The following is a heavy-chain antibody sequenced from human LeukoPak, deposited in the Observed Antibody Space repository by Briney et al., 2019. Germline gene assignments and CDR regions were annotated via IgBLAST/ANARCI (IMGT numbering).Heavy chain of an antibody. CDR3: AARVVVILG. V-gene: IGHV3-23*01. J-gene: IGHJ4*02. CDR1: GFTFSSYA. Sequence: GGSLRLSCAASGFTFSSYAMSWVRQAPGKGPEWVSAISGTGGSTYYADSVQGRFTISRDNAKNTLYLQMNGLRAEDTAVYYCAARVVVILGWGQGTLVTVSS. D-gene: IGHD3-22*01. CDR2: ISGTGGST.